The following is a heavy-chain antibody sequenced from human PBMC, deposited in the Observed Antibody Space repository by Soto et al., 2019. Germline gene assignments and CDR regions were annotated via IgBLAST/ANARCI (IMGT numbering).Heavy chain of an antibody. CDR1: GYTFTSYG. J-gene: IGHJ4*02. CDR3: ARSTVVVTALDY. D-gene: IGHD2-21*02. CDR2: ISAYNGNT. Sequence: ASVKVSCKASGYTFTSYGISWVRQAPGQGLEWMGWISAYNGNTNYAQKLQGRVTMTTDTSTSTACMELRSLRSDDTAVYYCARSTVVVTALDYWGQGTLVTVSS. V-gene: IGHV1-18*01.